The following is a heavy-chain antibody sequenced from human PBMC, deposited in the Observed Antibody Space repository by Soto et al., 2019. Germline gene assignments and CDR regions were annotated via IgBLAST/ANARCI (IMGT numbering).Heavy chain of an antibody. D-gene: IGHD2-2*01. Sequence: GGSLRLSCAASGFTFTSYAMHWVSQAPGKGLEWVAAISYHGRDEYYADSVKGRFSISRDNSKNTLNLQMNSLRAEDTAVYYCARGRFSTTLYAGFDPWGQGTLVTVSS. J-gene: IGHJ5*02. CDR1: GFTFTSYA. CDR2: ISYHGRDE. CDR3: ARGRFSTTLYAGFDP. V-gene: IGHV3-30*04.